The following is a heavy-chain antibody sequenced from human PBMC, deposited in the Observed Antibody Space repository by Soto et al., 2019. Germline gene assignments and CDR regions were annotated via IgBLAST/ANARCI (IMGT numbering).Heavy chain of an antibody. J-gene: IGHJ4*02. D-gene: IGHD2-15*01. Sequence: EVQVVESGGGLVRPGGSLRLSCKPSGFTFSDHGMNWVRQAPGKGLEWVSSISSKSSLIYYADSVKGRFTISRDNTKNSLSLQMNRLRVDDTAVYFCARGSSHLYCAGGRCFDVWGQGTLVTVS. CDR3: ARGSSHLYCAGGRCFDV. CDR2: ISSKSSLI. V-gene: IGHV3-21*02. CDR1: GFTFSDHG.